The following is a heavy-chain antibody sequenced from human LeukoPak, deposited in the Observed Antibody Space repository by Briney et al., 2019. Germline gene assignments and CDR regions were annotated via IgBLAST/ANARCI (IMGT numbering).Heavy chain of an antibody. J-gene: IGHJ4*02. Sequence: PGGPLRLPCAPSGFTFSSYSIHWLRQAPGKGREGVSSISSSSSYIYYADSVKGRFTISRDNAKNSLYLQMNSLRAEDTAVYYGARGYTAFDYWGQGTLVTVSS. CDR1: GFTFSSYS. CDR2: ISSSSSYI. CDR3: ARGYTAFDY. D-gene: IGHD5-18*01. V-gene: IGHV3-21*01.